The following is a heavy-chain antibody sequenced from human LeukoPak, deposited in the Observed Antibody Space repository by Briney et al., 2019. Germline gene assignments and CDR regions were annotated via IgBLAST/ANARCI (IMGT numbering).Heavy chain of an antibody. CDR1: GGSISSSSYY. CDR3: ARGLAVRGVIIWSPRNVWFDP. Sequence: SETLSLTCTVSGGSISSSSYYWGWIRQPPGKGLEWIGSIYYSGSTYYNPSLKSRVTISVDTSKNQFSLKLSSVTAADTAVYYCARGLAVRGVIIWSPRNVWFDPWGQGTLVTVSS. J-gene: IGHJ5*02. D-gene: IGHD3-10*01. V-gene: IGHV4-39*07. CDR2: IYYSGST.